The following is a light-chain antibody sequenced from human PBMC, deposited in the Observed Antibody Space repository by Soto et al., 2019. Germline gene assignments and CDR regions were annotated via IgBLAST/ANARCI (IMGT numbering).Light chain of an antibody. CDR3: LQGTHWPWS. J-gene: IGKJ1*01. CDR2: TVS. V-gene: IGKV2-30*01. Sequence: DVVVTQSPLALPVTLGQPASISCRTTQSIVDSDANTYLTWLQQRPGQSPRRPIYTVSNRDSGVPDRVSGSGSGTDVKLKISGVGAEYVGVYYCLQGTHWPWSLGQGTQVEIK. CDR1: QSIVDSDANTY.